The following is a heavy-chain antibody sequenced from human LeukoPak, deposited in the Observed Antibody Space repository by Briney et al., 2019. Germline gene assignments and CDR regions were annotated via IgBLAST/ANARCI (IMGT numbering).Heavy chain of an antibody. D-gene: IGHD2-21*02. V-gene: IGHV3-7*04. J-gene: IGHJ4*02. CDR3: ARGDDFSGDY. CDR1: GFTFRNFW. Sequence: GGSLRLSCAVSGFTFRNFWMSWVRQAPRKGLEWVANTHPDGKERYYVDSVKGRFTISRDNTKNLLYLQMSSLRVDDTAVYYCARGDDFSGDYWGQGALVTVSS. CDR2: THPDGKER.